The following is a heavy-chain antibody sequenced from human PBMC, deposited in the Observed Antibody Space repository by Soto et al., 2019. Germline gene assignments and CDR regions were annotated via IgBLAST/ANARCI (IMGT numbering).Heavy chain of an antibody. CDR2: IYYSGST. Sequence: PSETLSLTCTVSGGSISSYYWSWIRQPPGKGLEWIGYIYYSGSTNYNPSLKSRVTISVDTSKNQFSLKLSSVTAADTAVYYCARWVEVSLDYFDSWGQGNPVT. CDR3: ARWVEVSLDYFDS. V-gene: IGHV4-59*12. J-gene: IGHJ4*02. D-gene: IGHD2-15*01. CDR1: GGSISSYY.